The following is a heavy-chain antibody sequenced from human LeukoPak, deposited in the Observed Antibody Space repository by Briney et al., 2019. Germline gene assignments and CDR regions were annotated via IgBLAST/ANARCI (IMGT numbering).Heavy chain of an antibody. Sequence: GGSLRLSCAASGFTFSSYEMNWVRQAPGKGLEWVSYISSSGSTIYYADSVRGRFTISRDNAKNSLYLQMNSLRAEDTAVYYCAELGITMIGGVWGKGTTVAVSS. CDR2: ISSSGSTI. D-gene: IGHD3-10*02. CDR1: GFTFSSYE. J-gene: IGHJ6*04. CDR3: AELGITMIGGV. V-gene: IGHV3-48*03.